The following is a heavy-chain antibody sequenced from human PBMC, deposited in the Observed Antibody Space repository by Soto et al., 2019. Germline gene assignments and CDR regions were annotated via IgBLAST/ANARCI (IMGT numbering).Heavy chain of an antibody. Sequence: SVKVSCKASGGPLLSSAISGLRQAPGQGLEWMGGIIPIFGTANYAQKFQGRVTITADESTSTAYMELSSLRSEDTAVYYCARSWNGYSGYGLDYWGQGTLVTFSS. CDR1: GGPLLSSA. CDR2: IIPIFGTA. D-gene: IGHD5-12*01. V-gene: IGHV1-69*13. J-gene: IGHJ4*02. CDR3: ARSWNGYSGYGLDY.